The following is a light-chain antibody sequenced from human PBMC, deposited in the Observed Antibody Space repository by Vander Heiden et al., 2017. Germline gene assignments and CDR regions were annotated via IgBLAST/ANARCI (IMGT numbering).Light chain of an antibody. CDR1: QDILNY. J-gene: IGKJ4*01. V-gene: IGKV1-33*01. CDR3: QQYHTLIT. CDR2: DAS. Sequence: DVQMTQSPSSLSASVGDRVTITCQANQDILNYVIWYQQRPWKAPKLLVYDASYLESGVPSRFSGSTSGTHFSFTVTSLQSEDVGTYYCQQYHTLITFGGGTKVEI.